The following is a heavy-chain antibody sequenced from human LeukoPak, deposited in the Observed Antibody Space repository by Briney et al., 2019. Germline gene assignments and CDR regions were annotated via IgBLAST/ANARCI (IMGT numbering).Heavy chain of an antibody. CDR2: ISSSSSYI. D-gene: IGHD3-10*01. CDR3: ASVDYYGSGNYYNDVDY. J-gene: IGHJ4*02. V-gene: IGHV3-21*01. CDR1: GFTFSSYS. Sequence: GGSLRLSCAASGFTFSSYSMNWVRQAPGKGLEWVASISSSSSYIYYADSVKGRFTISRDNAKNSLYLQMNRLRDEDTALYYCASVDYYGSGNYYNDVDYWGQGTLVTVSS.